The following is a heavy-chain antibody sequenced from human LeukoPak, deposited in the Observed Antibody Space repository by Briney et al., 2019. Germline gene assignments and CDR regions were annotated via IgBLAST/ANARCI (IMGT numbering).Heavy chain of an antibody. D-gene: IGHD3-10*01. J-gene: IGHJ4*02. V-gene: IGHV3-7*01. CDR1: GFTFSNYW. CDR2: IRQDANVK. CDR3: ARWAADSGIYYIAS. Sequence: GGSLSLSCAASGFTFSNYWMTWVRQAPGKGLQWVASIRQDANVKYYVDSVRGRFTISRDNAENSLHLQMNGLRAEDTAMYYCARWAADSGIYYIASWGQGSLVTVSS.